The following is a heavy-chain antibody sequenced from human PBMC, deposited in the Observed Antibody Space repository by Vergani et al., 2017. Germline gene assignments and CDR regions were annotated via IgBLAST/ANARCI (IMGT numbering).Heavy chain of an antibody. V-gene: IGHV1-69*01. D-gene: IGHD6-19*01. CDR2: IIPIFGTA. CDR1: GGPLSSYD. J-gene: IGHJ4*02. Sequence: QVQLVQSGAEVKKPGSPVTVSCKASGGPLSSYDISWVRQAPGQGLEWRGGIIPIFGTANYAQKFQGRVTITADESTGTAYMELSSLRSEDTAVYYCARDPPPYSSGWYEWNYWGQGSLVTVYS. CDR3: ARDPPPYSSGWYEWNY.